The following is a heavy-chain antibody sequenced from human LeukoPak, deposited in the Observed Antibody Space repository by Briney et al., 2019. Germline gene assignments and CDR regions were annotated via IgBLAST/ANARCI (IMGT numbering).Heavy chain of an antibody. CDR2: IYHSGST. CDR1: GGSISSGGYS. J-gene: IGHJ6*02. CDR3: ARDWLEPNSYYYYGMDV. V-gene: IGHV4-30-2*01. D-gene: IGHD1-1*01. Sequence: PSQTLSLTCAVSGGSISSGGYSWSWIRQPPGKGLEWIGYIYHSGSTYYNPSLKSRATISVDRSKNQFSLKLSSVTAADTAVYYCARDWLEPNSYYYYGMDVWGQGTTVTVSS.